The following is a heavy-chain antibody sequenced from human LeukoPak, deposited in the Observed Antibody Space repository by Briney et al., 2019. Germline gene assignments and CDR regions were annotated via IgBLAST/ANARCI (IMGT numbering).Heavy chain of an antibody. V-gene: IGHV3-23*01. CDR1: GLTFDFFA. CDR3: ARPRWPLEY. J-gene: IGHJ4*02. Sequence: GGSPRLSFPALGLTFDFFAMTWVPQAPGKGLEWVSPFGSSGSTYYADSVKGRFTISRDNSKSTLFLDMNSLRDDDTAIYYCARPRWPLEYWGQGSLVIVSS. D-gene: IGHD5-24*01. CDR2: FGSSGST.